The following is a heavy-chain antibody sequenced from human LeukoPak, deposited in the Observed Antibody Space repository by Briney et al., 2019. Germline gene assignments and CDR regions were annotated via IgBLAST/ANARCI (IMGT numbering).Heavy chain of an antibody. CDR1: GFTVSSNY. V-gene: IGHV3-11*04. J-gene: IGHJ4*02. CDR3: AVSAGTFDY. CDR2: ISSSGSTI. Sequence: PGGSLRLSCVVSGFTVSSNYMSWIRQAPGKGLEWVSYISSSGSTIYYADSVKGRFTISRDNAKNSLYLQMNSLRAEDTAVYYCAVSAGTFDYWGQGTLVTVSS. D-gene: IGHD6-13*01.